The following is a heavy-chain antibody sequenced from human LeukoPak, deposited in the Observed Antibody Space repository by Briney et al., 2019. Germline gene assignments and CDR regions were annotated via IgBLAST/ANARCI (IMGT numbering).Heavy chain of an antibody. CDR1: GGSIGGSTYY. D-gene: IGHD2-8*01. CDR3: ARGGGSLYATTSIAAFDI. CDR2: IYYSGST. Sequence: SETLSLTCTVSGGSIGGSTYYWGWIRQPPGKGLEWIGSIYYSGSTYYNPSLKSRVTISVDKSKNQFSLRLSSVTAADTAVYYCARGGGSLYATTSIAAFDIWGQGTMVTVSS. J-gene: IGHJ3*02. V-gene: IGHV4-39*07.